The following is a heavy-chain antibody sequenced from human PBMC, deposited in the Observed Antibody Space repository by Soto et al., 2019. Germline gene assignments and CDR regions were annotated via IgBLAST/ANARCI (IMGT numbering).Heavy chain of an antibody. V-gene: IGHV4-31*03. D-gene: IGHD6-13*01. CDR1: GGSVRSGGYY. Sequence: PSETLSLTCTVSGGSVRSGGYYWSWIRQHPGKGLEWIGYIHSTGKTSCNPSLKSRVSMSVDTSQNQFSMSLSSVTAADTAVYYCAREAATASRDFYYYYYGLDVWGQGTTVTVSS. CDR3: AREAATASRDFYYYYYGLDV. J-gene: IGHJ6*02. CDR2: IHSTGKT.